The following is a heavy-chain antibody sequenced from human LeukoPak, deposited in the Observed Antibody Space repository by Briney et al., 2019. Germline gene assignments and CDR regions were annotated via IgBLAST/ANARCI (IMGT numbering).Heavy chain of an antibody. V-gene: IGHV1-46*01. Sequence: AASVKVSCKASGYTFTNSYIHWVRQAPGQVLEWMGLNNPDGGNTNYAQNFQGRVTLTRDTSTSTVYMELSSLRSEDTAIYYCARIRDGYNDAYDLWGQGTVVTVPS. CDR1: GYTFTNSY. CDR3: ARIRDGYNDAYDL. D-gene: IGHD5-24*01. J-gene: IGHJ3*01. CDR2: NNPDGGNT.